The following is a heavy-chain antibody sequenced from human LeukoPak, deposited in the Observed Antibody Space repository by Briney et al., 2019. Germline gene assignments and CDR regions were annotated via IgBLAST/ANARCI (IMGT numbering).Heavy chain of an antibody. Sequence: GASVKVSCKASGYTFTNYNINWVRQAPGQGLEWMGWISPYSDNTNYAQKLQGRVTMTTDTSTSTAYMELRSLRSDDTAVYYCAREHRVAEVASDAFDIWGQGTMVTVSS. V-gene: IGHV1-18*01. CDR2: ISPYSDNT. J-gene: IGHJ3*02. CDR1: GYTFTNYN. CDR3: AREHRVAEVASDAFDI. D-gene: IGHD2-15*01.